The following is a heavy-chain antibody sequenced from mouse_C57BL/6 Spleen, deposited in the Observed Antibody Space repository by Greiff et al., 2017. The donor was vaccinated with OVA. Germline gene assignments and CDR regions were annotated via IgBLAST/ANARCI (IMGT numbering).Heavy chain of an antibody. J-gene: IGHJ2*01. CDR3: ARGTLQLRPLDY. D-gene: IGHD3-2*02. CDR1: GYTFTSYW. V-gene: IGHV1-55*01. CDR2: IYPGSGST. Sequence: QVQLQQPGAELVKPGASVKMSCKASGYTFTSYWITWVKQRPGQGLEWIGDIYPGSGSTNYNEKFKSKATLTVDTSSSTAYMQLSSLTSEDSAVYYCARGTLQLRPLDYWGQGTTLTVSS.